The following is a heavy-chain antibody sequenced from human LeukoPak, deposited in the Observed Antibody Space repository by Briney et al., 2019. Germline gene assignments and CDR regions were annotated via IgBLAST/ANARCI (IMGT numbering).Heavy chain of an antibody. D-gene: IGHD5-24*01. CDR1: GGTLSRFA. J-gene: IGHJ4*02. Sequence: GASVKVSCKASGGTLSRFAISWVRQAPGQGLEWMGGIIAIFGTANYAQKFQGRVTITADESTSTAYMELSSLRSEDTAVYYCARERSEMATTHFDYWGQGTLVTVSS. CDR3: ARERSEMATTHFDY. V-gene: IGHV1-69*13. CDR2: IIAIFGTA.